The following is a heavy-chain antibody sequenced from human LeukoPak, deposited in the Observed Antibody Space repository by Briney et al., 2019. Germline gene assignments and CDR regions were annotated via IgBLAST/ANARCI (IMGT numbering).Heavy chain of an antibody. Sequence: SETLSLTCTVSGGTISSYYWNWIRQPPGKRLEWIGYIYYSGSTNYNPSLKSRVTISVDTSKNQFSLKLSSVTAADTAVYYCAREVPGTQRTPDWFDPWGQGTLVTVSS. V-gene: IGHV4-59*01. D-gene: IGHD6-19*01. CDR1: GGTISSYY. CDR3: AREVPGTQRTPDWFDP. J-gene: IGHJ5*02. CDR2: IYYSGST.